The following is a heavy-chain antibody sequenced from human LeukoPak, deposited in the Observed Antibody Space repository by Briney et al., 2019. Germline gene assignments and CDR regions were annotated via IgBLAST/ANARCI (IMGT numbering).Heavy chain of an antibody. CDR3: ASDKGYSNNYFDY. CDR1: GGSISSDAYY. D-gene: IGHD6-13*01. Sequence: SETLSLTCIVSGGSISSDAYYWAWIRQPPGKGLQWIGSLYYRGSAYYDPSLRSRVTISGDTSQNQFSLKLSSVTAADTAVYYCASDKGYSNNYFDYWGQGTLVTVSS. V-gene: IGHV4-39*02. J-gene: IGHJ4*01. CDR2: LYYRGSA.